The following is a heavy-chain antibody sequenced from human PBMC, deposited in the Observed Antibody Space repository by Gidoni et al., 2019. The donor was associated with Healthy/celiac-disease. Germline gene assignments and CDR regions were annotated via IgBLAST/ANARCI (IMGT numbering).Heavy chain of an antibody. Sequence: APGKGLEWVAFIRYDGSNKYYADSVKGRFTISRDNSKNTLYLQMNSLRAEDTAVYYCAKDPTTIFGVVTSLFDYWGQGTLVTVSS. CDR3: AKDPTTIFGVVTSLFDY. D-gene: IGHD3-3*01. V-gene: IGHV3-30*02. CDR2: IRYDGSNK. J-gene: IGHJ4*02.